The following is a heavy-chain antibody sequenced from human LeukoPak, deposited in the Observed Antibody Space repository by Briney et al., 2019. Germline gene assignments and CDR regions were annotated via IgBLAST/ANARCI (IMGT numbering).Heavy chain of an antibody. V-gene: IGHV3-30*02. CDR3: ATLRSDSSGWYYFDY. D-gene: IGHD6-19*01. CDR2: IWYDGSNK. CDR1: GFTFRNYG. Sequence: PGESLRLSCAASGFTFRNYGMHWVRQAPGKGLEWVALIWYDGSNKYYTDSVKGRFTISRDNSKNMLYLQMNSLRTEDTAVYYCATLRSDSSGWYYFDYWGQGTLVTVSS. J-gene: IGHJ4*02.